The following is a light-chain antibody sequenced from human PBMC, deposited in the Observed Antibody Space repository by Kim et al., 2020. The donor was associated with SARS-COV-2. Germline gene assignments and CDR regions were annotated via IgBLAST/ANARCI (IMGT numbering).Light chain of an antibody. CDR2: SNK. CDR1: SANIRSHT. J-gene: IGLJ1*01. CDR3: AAWDDGLNAYV. V-gene: IGLV1-44*01. Sequence: GRGVTISCSGGSANIRSHTVNWYRQRPETAPNLVIFSNKQRPSGVADRFAGSKAGTADTPSISGLESQDEADYACAAWDDGLNAYVFGAGTKVTVL.